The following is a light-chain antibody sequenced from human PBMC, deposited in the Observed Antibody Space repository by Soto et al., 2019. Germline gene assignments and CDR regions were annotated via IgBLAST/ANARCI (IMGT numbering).Light chain of an antibody. CDR2: KAS. CDR1: QSISSW. J-gene: IGKJ1*01. V-gene: IGKV1-5*03. Sequence: DIPMTPSPSTLSASVGDRVTITCRASQSISSWLAWYQQKPGKAPKLLIYKASSLESGVPSRFSGSGSGTEFTLTISSLQPDDFATYYCQQYNRYSRTFGQGTKVDIK. CDR3: QQYNRYSRT.